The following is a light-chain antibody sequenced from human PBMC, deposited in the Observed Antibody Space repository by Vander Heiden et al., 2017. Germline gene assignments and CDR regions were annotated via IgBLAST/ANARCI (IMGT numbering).Light chain of an antibody. Sequence: AICMTNSPSLLSASTGDRVTISCRASQVISSYLAWYQQKPGKAPELLIYAASTLQSGVPSRFSGSGSGTDFTLTISCLQSEDFATYYCQQYYSFPYTFGRGTKLEI. V-gene: IGKV1D-8*02. J-gene: IGKJ2*01. CDR1: QVISSY. CDR3: QQYYSFPYT. CDR2: AAS.